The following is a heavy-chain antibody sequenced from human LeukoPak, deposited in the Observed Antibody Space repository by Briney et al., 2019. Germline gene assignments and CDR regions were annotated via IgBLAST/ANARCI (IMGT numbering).Heavy chain of an antibody. J-gene: IGHJ2*01. CDR3: ARADYGDYGSGRHFDL. D-gene: IGHD4-17*01. V-gene: IGHV1-2*06. CDR2: INPNTGVT. CDR1: GYTFSGHY. Sequence: ASVKVSCKASGYTFSGHYLHWVRQAPGQGLEWMGRINPNTGVTQYTGNFQGRVTMTGDTSISTAYMELSSLRSEDTAVYYCARADYGDYGSGRHFDLWGRGTLVTVSS.